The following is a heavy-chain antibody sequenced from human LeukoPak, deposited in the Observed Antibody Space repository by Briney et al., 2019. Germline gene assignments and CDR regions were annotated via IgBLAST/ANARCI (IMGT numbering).Heavy chain of an antibody. J-gene: IGHJ4*02. CDR2: IRNKAINYAT. V-gene: IGHV3-73*01. Sequence: GGSLKLSCAASGFSLSGSDIHWVRQPSGKGLEWVGRIRNKAINYATAYAASVKDRFTISRDDSKNTAYLQMNSLKTEDTAVYYCATDLLMVRGVNRAPSDYWGQGTLVTVSS. CDR3: ATDLLMVRGVNRAPSDY. CDR1: GFSLSGSD. D-gene: IGHD3-10*01.